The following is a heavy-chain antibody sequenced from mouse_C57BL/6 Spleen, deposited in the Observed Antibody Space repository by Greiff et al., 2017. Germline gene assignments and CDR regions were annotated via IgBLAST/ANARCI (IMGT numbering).Heavy chain of an antibody. V-gene: IGHV3-6*01. D-gene: IGHD2-3*01. CDR3: AREIYDGYYVYFDY. J-gene: IGHJ2*01. Sequence: ESGPGLVKPSQSLSLTCSVTGYSITSGYYWNWIRQFPGNKLEWMGYISYDGSNNYNPSLKNRISITRDTSKNQFFLKLNSVTTEDTATYYCAREIYDGYYVYFDYWGQGTTLTVSS. CDR1: GYSITSGYY. CDR2: ISYDGSN.